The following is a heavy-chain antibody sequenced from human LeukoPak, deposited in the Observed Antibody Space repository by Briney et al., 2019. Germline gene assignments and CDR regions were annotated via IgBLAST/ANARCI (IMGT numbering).Heavy chain of an antibody. J-gene: IGHJ5*02. V-gene: IGHV4-61*02. CDR1: GGSISSGSYY. D-gene: IGHD3-10*01. CDR3: ARRFVPPFDP. CDR2: VYTSGST. Sequence: SETLSLTCTVSGGSISSGSYYWSWIRQPAGKGLEWIGRVYTSGSTNYNPSLKSRVTISVDTSKNQFSLKLSSVTAADTAVYYCARRFVPPFDPWGQGTLVTVSS.